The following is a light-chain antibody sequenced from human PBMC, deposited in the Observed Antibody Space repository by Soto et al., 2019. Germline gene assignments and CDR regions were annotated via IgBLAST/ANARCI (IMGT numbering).Light chain of an antibody. V-gene: IGLV2-11*01. CDR3: CSYAGSYTWV. CDR2: DVS. CDR1: SSDVGGYNY. Sequence: QSALTQPRSVSGSPGQSVTISCTGTSSDVGGYNYVSWYQQHPGKAPKLMIYDVSKRPSGVPDRFSGSKSGNTASLTISGRQAEDEADYYCCSYAGSYTWVFGGGTKLTVL. J-gene: IGLJ2*01.